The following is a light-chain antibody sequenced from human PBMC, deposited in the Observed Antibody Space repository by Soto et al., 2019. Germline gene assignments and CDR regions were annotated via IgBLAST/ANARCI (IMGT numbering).Light chain of an antibody. CDR1: QSVSSY. CDR3: QQRSNWLT. J-gene: IGKJ4*01. CDR2: DAS. Sequence: EIVLTQSPATLSLSPGERATLSCRDSQSVSSYLAWYQQKPGQAPRLLIYDASNRATGIPARFSGSGSGTDFTLTTTTLEPEDFAVYYCQQRSNWLTFGGGTMVEIK. V-gene: IGKV3-11*01.